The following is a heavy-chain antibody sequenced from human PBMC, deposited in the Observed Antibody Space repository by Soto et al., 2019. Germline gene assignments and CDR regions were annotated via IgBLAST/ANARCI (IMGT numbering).Heavy chain of an antibody. CDR2: IFYSGAT. J-gene: IGHJ4*02. D-gene: IGHD3-10*01. CDR1: GCSISSGGYY. CDR3: ARYGSGTYYPTTFDY. V-gene: IGHV4-31*03. Sequence: SETLSLTCTVSGCSISSGGYYWSWIRQHPGKGLECIGYIFYSGATYYNPSLKSRVTISVDTSENQFSLKLSSVTAADTAVYYCARYGSGTYYPTTFDYWGQGTLVTVSS.